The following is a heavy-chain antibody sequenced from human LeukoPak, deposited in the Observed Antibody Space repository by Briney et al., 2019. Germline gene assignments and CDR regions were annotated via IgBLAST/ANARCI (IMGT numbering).Heavy chain of an antibody. CDR1: GYTFTGYY. CDR2: VNPNSGGT. J-gene: IGHJ4*02. D-gene: IGHD3-22*01. V-gene: IGHV1-2*04. CDR3: ARAWRYYDSSGYYYDSPFDY. Sequence: ASVKDSCKASGYTFTGYYTHWVRQAPGQGLEWMGWVNPNSGGTNYAQKFQGWVTMTRDTSISTAYMELSRLRSDDTAVYYCARAWRYYDSSGYYYDSPFDYWGQGTLVTVSS.